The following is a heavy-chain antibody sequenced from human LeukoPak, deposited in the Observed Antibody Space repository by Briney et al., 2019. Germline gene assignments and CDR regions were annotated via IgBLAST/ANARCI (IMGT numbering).Heavy chain of an antibody. J-gene: IGHJ4*02. CDR3: ARGMTTVTTKDDFPPDY. Sequence: GGSLRLSCAASGFTFSSYWMSWVRQAPGKGLEWVANIKQDGSEKYYVDSVKGRFTISRDNAKNSLYLQMNSLRAEDTAVYYCARGMTTVTTKDDFPPDYWGQGTLVTVSS. V-gene: IGHV3-7*03. CDR2: IKQDGSEK. CDR1: GFTFSSYW. D-gene: IGHD4-17*01.